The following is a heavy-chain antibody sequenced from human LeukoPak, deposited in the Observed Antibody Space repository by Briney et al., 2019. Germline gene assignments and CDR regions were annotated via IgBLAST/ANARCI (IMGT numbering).Heavy chain of an antibody. CDR3: AKDLAYTSDFDY. D-gene: IGHD3-16*01. CDR1: GFTFSSYA. V-gene: IGHV3-23*01. J-gene: IGHJ4*02. CDR2: ISGSGGST. Sequence: GGSLRLSCAASGFTFSSYAMSWVRQAPGKGLEWVSAISGSGGSTYYADSVKGRFTISRDNSKNTLYPQMNSLRAEDTAVYYCAKDLAYTSDFDYWGQGTLVTVSS.